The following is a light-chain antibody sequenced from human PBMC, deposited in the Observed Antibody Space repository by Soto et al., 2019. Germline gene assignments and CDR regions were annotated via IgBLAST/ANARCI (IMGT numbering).Light chain of an antibody. CDR3: QQYNNRPPQT. CDR1: QSVTSN. Sequence: EIVMTQSPVTLSVSPGEGATLSCRASQSVTSNLAWYQQKPGQAPRLLIYGASMRATGIPARFSGSGSGTEFTLTISSLQSEDSAVYYCQQYNNRPPQTFGHGTKVEIK. CDR2: GAS. V-gene: IGKV3-15*01. J-gene: IGKJ1*01.